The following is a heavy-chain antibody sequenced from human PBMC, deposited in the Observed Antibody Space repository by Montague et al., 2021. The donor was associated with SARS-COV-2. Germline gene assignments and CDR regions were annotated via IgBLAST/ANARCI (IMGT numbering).Heavy chain of an antibody. CDR1: GFSLNTDGMC. CDR2: IDWDDDK. CDR3: AHRRGLLLSDAFDI. D-gene: IGHD1-26*01. V-gene: IGHV2-5*08. Sequence: PALVKPTQTLTLTCAFSGFSLNTDGMCVSWIRQPPGKALEWLARIDWDDDKRYSPSLKSRLTITKDTSKNQVVLTMTNMDPVDTATYYCAHRRGLLLSDAFDIWGQGTMATVSS. J-gene: IGHJ3*02.